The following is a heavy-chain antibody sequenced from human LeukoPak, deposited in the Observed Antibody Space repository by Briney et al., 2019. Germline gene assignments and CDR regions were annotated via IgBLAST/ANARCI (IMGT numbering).Heavy chain of an antibody. CDR3: ATLATTATEADY. J-gene: IGHJ4*02. Sequence: QPGGSLGLSCAASGFTFSDSGMHWVRQAPGKGLEWVGVIWYDGSKTKYVDSVRGRFTISRDNSRNTLHLQMDSLRAEDTAIYYCATLATTATEADYWGQGTLVSVTS. V-gene: IGHV3-33*08. D-gene: IGHD4-17*01. CDR2: IWYDGSKT. CDR1: GFTFSDSG.